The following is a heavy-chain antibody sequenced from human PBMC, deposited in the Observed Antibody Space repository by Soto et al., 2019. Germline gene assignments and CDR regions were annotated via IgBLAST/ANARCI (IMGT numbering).Heavy chain of an antibody. V-gene: IGHV4-39*01. CDR3: ARLEGLATISYYFDV. CDR2: IYYRGNT. CDR1: GDSINSDKYY. D-gene: IGHD3-9*01. J-gene: IGHJ4*02. Sequence: SETLSLTCSVSGDSINSDKYYWGWIRQPPGKGLEWIGSIYYRGNTYYNPSFQTRVTISLDKSKSQFSLKLNSVTAADSAVYFCARLEGLATISYYFDVWGQGALVTVSS.